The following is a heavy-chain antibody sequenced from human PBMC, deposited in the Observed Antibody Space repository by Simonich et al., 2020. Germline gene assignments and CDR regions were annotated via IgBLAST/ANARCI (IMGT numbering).Heavy chain of an antibody. V-gene: IGHV3-74*01. Sequence: VQLVESGGCLVQPGVSLRLSCSASGFPFSRCWMHWVRQAQGTWLVWVSRMNRDGRSTSYADSVKGRFTISRDNAKNTLYLQMNSLRAEDTAVYYCASFNVVPAADAFDIWGQGTMVTVSS. CDR2: MNRDGRST. CDR3: ASFNVVPAADAFDI. CDR1: GFPFSRCW. D-gene: IGHD2-2*01. J-gene: IGHJ3*02.